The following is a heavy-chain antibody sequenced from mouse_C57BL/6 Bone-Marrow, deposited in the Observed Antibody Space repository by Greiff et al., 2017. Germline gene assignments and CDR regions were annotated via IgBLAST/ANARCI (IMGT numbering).Heavy chain of an antibody. CDR1: GYSITSGYY. CDR2: ISYDGSH. Sequence: EVKLQESGPGLVKPSQSLSLTCSVTGYSITSGYYWNWIRQFPGNKLEWMGYISYDGSHNYNPSPKNLISITRDTSKNQFFLKLNSVTTEDTATYYCAREGNYYYAMDYWGQGTSVTVSS. J-gene: IGHJ4*01. CDR3: AREGNYYYAMDY. V-gene: IGHV3-6*01. D-gene: IGHD1-1*01.